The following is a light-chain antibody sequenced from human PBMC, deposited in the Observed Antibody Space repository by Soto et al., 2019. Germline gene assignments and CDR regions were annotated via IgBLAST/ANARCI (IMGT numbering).Light chain of an antibody. CDR2: EVS. Sequence: QSALTQPASVSGSPGQSITISCTGSRNDVGAYKLVSWYQQFAGKAPRLIIYEVSHRPSGVSDRFSASKSGNTASLTISGLQTEDEADYYCSSYTNIATRVFGTGTKLTVL. J-gene: IGLJ1*01. CDR3: SSYTNIATRV. V-gene: IGLV2-14*01. CDR1: RNDVGAYKL.